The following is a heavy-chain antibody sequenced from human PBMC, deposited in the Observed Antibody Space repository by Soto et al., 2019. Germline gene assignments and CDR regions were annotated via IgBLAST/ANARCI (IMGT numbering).Heavy chain of an antibody. CDR2: ISSDGTTT. CDR1: GFTLSSYW. CDR3: VRDGRNYYGMDV. Sequence: EVQLVESGGGLVQPGGSLRLSCEASGFTLSSYWMPWVRQAPGKGLVWVSFISSDGTTTYYADSVKGRFTVSRDNAKNTLSLQMNSLRAEDTAVYYCVRDGRNYYGMDVWGQGTTVTVSS. V-gene: IGHV3-74*01. J-gene: IGHJ6*02.